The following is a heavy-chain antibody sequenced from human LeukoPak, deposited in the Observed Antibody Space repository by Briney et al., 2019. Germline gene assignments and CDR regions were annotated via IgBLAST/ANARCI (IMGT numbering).Heavy chain of an antibody. CDR3: AKDIGEYDILTGYYIGGGSFDY. Sequence: TGGSLRLSCAASGFTFSSYAMSWVRQAPGKGLEWVSAINGSGGSTYYADSVKGRFTISRDNFKNTLYLQMNSLRAEDTAVYYCAKDIGEYDILTGYYIGGGSFDYWGQGTLVTVSS. CDR1: GFTFSSYA. CDR2: INGSGGST. V-gene: IGHV3-23*01. D-gene: IGHD3-9*01. J-gene: IGHJ4*02.